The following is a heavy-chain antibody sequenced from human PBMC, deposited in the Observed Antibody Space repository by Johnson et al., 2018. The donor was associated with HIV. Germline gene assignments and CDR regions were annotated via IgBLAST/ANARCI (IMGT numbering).Heavy chain of an antibody. CDR1: GFTFSSYD. V-gene: IGHV3-13*01. J-gene: IGHJ3*02. D-gene: IGHD2-2*01. CDR3: AKGDIVVVPAADYSSSSVDI. Sequence: EVQLVESGGGLVQPGGSLRLSCAASGFTFSSYDMHWVRQATGKGLEWVSAIGTAGDTYYPGSVKGRFTISRDNSKNTLYLQMNSLRAEDTAVYYCAKGDIVVVPAADYSSSSVDIWGQGTMVTVSS. CDR2: IGTAGDT.